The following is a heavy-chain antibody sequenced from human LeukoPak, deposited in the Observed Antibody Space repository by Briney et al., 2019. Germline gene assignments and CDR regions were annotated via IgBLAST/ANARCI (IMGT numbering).Heavy chain of an antibody. CDR2: ISSSSSYI. CDR3: ARVPYYDFWSGKAAFDI. Sequence: GGSLRLSCAASGFTFSSYSMNWVRQAPGKGLEWVSSISSSSSYIYYADSVKGRFTISRDNAKNSLYLQMNSLRAEDTAVYYCARVPYYDFWSGKAAFDIWGQGTMVTVSS. D-gene: IGHD3-3*01. V-gene: IGHV3-21*01. CDR1: GFTFSSYS. J-gene: IGHJ3*02.